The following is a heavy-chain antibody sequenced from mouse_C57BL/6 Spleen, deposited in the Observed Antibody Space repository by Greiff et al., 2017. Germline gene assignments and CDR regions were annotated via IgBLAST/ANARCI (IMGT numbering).Heavy chain of an antibody. CDR1: GYTFTGYW. CDR3: ARGAAQATRFAY. D-gene: IGHD3-2*02. V-gene: IGHV1-9*01. J-gene: IGHJ3*01. CDR2: ILPGSGST. Sequence: QVQLKQSGAELMKPGASVKLSCKATGYTFTGYWIEWVKPRPGHGLTWIGEILPGSGSTNYNGKFKGKATFTADTSSNTAYLQLSSLTTEDSAIYYCARGAAQATRFAYWGQGTLVTVSA.